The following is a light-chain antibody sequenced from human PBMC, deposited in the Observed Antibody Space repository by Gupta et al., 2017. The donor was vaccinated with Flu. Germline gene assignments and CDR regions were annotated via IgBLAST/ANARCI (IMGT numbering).Light chain of an antibody. CDR2: DVN. CDR1: SSDVGGYNY. CDR3: SSHTTSKTWG. Sequence: QSALTQPASVSGSPGQSITISCTGTSSDVGGYNYVSWYQQYPGKAPKLIIYDVNNRPSGASNRFSGSKSGNTASLTISGLQAEDEADYYCSSHTTSKTWGFGGGTRLTVL. J-gene: IGLJ2*01. V-gene: IGLV2-14*03.